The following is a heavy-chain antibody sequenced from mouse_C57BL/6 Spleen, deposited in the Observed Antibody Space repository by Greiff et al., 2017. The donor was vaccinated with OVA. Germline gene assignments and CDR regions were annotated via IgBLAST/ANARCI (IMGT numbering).Heavy chain of an antibody. V-gene: IGHV1-84*01. CDR2: IYPGSGNT. CDR1: GYTFTDYY. CDR3: ARGSERGGNYYAMDY. J-gene: IGHJ4*01. Sequence: QVPLQQPGPELVKPGASVKISCKASGYTFTDYYINWVKQRPGQGLEWIGWIYPGSGNTKYNEKFKGKATLTVDTSYSTAYMQLSSLPSEDSAVYFCARGSERGGNYYAMDYWGQGTSVTVSA.